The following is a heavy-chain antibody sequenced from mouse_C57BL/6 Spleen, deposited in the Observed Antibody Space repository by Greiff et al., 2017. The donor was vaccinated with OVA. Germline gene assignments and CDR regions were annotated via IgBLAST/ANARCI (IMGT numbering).Heavy chain of an antibody. Sequence: QVQLQQSGAELVKPGASVKLSCKASGYTFTSYWMQWVKQRPGQGLEWIGEIDPSDSYTNYNQKFKGKATLTVDTSSSTAYMQLSSLTSEDSAVYYGAIPPRYGSGRYFDVWGTGTTVTVSS. V-gene: IGHV1-50*01. CDR3: AIPPRYGSGRYFDV. D-gene: IGHD1-1*01. CDR2: IDPSDSYT. J-gene: IGHJ1*03. CDR1: GYTFTSYW.